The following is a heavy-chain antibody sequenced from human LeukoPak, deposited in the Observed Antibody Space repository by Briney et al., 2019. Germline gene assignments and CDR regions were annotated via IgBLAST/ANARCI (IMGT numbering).Heavy chain of an antibody. CDR3: VRDRFYAMDV. J-gene: IGHJ6*02. CDR2: INHDGSTT. V-gene: IGHV3-74*01. Sequence: GGSLRLSCAASGFTFSSSWMHWVRQAPGEGLVWVSRINHDGSTTNYVDSVKGRFTISRDNAKNTLYLQMNSLRAEDTAVSYCVRDRFYAMDVWGQGTTVTVSS. CDR1: GFTFSSSW.